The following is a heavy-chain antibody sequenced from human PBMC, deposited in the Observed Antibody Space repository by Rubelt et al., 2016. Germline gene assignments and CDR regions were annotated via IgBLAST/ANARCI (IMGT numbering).Heavy chain of an antibody. CDR2: ISAYNGNT. CDR3: ASMYSSSWYRGWFDP. J-gene: IGHJ5*02. CDR1: GYTFTSYG. V-gene: IGHV1-18*01. Sequence: QVQLVQSGAEVKKPGASVEVSCKASGYTFTSYGISWVRQAPGQGLDWMGWISAYNGNTNYAQKLQGRATRTTDTSTSTAYMELRSLRSDDTAVYYCASMYSSSWYRGWFDPWGQGTLVTVSS. D-gene: IGHD6-13*01.